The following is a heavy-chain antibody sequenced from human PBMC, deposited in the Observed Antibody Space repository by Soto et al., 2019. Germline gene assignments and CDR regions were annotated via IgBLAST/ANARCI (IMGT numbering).Heavy chain of an antibody. Sequence: SETLSLTCTVSGDSIRRSSYCGWIRQPPGKGLEWIGSIYSTGNTYYNPSLNSQVTISVDTSKNQFSLNVISVTAADTAVYYCRRSSRYSTDVWGQGTTVTVSS. J-gene: IGHJ6*02. CDR2: IYSTGNT. CDR3: RRSSRYSTDV. CDR1: GDSIRRSSY. V-gene: IGHV4-39*01. D-gene: IGHD6-13*01.